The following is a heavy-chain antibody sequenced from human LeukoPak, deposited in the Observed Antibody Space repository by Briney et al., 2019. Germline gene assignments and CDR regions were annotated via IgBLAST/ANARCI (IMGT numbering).Heavy chain of an antibody. CDR2: INHSGST. CDR3: ARRVITYYYDSSGYRTGGWFDP. J-gene: IGHJ5*02. Sequence: PSETLSLTCTVSGGSISSYYWSWIRQPPGKGLEWIGEINHSGSTKYNPSLKSRVTISEDTSKNQFSLKLSSVTAADTAVYYCARRVITYYYDSSGYRTGGWFDPWGQGTLVTVSS. V-gene: IGHV4-34*01. CDR1: GGSISSYY. D-gene: IGHD3-22*01.